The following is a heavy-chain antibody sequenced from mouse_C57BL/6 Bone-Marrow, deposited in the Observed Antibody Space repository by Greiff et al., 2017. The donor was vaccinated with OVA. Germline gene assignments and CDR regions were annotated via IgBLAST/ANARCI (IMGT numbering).Heavy chain of an antibody. CDR3: ATPPFAY. Sequence: EVQRVESGGGLVKPGGSLKLSCAASGFTFSDYGMHWVRQAPEKGLEWVAYISSGSSTIYYADTVKGRFTISSDNAKNTLFLQMTSLSSEDTAMYYCATPPFAYWGQGNLVTVSA. J-gene: IGHJ3*01. CDR1: GFTFSDYG. CDR2: ISSGSSTI. V-gene: IGHV5-17*01.